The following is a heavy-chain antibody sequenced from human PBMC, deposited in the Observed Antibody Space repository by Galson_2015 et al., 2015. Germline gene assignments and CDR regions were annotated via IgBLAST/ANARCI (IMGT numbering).Heavy chain of an antibody. Sequence: SLRLSCAASGFTFSSYAMSWVRQAPGKGLEWVSGISGGGGSTYYADSVKGRFTISRDNSKNTLYLQMNSLRAEDTALYYCAKVATKKGYSSSGDYWGQGTLVTVSS. CDR2: ISGGGGST. J-gene: IGHJ4*02. V-gene: IGHV3-23*01. CDR3: AKVATKKGYSSSGDY. CDR1: GFTFSSYA. D-gene: IGHD6-13*01.